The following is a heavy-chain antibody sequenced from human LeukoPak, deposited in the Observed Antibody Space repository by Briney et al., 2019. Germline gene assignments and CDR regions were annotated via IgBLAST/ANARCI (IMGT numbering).Heavy chain of an antibody. V-gene: IGHV5-51*01. CDR2: IYPGDSDT. CDR3: ASTRNDYGDYRDAFDI. Sequence: GESLKISCKGSGYSFTSYWIGWVRQMPGKGLEWMGIIYPGDSDTRYSPSFQGQVTISADKSISTAYLQWSSLKASDTAMYYCASTRNDYGDYRDAFDIWGQGTVVTVSS. J-gene: IGHJ3*02. D-gene: IGHD4-17*01. CDR1: GYSFTSYW.